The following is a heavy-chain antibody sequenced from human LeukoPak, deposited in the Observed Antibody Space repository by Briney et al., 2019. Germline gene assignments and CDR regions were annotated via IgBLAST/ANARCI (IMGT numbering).Heavy chain of an antibody. V-gene: IGHV3-48*04. Sequence: GGSLRLSCAASGFTFSSYSMNWVRQAPGKGLEWVSYISSSSSTIYYADSVKGRFTISRDNAKNSLYLQMNSLRAEDTAVYYCARDIARITIFGVARRFDYWGQGTLVTVSS. D-gene: IGHD3-3*01. CDR2: ISSSSSTI. CDR3: ARDIARITIFGVARRFDY. J-gene: IGHJ4*02. CDR1: GFTFSSYS.